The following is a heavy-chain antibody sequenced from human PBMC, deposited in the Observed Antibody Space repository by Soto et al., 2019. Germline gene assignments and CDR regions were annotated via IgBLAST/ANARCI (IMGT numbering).Heavy chain of an antibody. J-gene: IGHJ4*02. CDR3: ARDTKMLAPLIYMDH. Sequence: PVGSLRLSCAASGFTFNIYSMNWVRQAPGKGLEWVSSISSRSSNIGYADSVKGRFTISRDNANNSLYLQMNNLSADDTAVYYCARDTKMLAPLIYMDHWGRGTLVTVSS. D-gene: IGHD3-22*01. V-gene: IGHV3-21*01. CDR2: ISSRSSNI. CDR1: GFTFNIYS.